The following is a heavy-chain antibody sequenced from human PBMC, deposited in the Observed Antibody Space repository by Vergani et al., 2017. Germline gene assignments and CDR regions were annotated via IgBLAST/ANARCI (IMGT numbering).Heavy chain of an antibody. D-gene: IGHD5-18*01. CDR3: TRDRVDTAMPAYYYGMDV. V-gene: IGHV1-69*01. Sequence: QVQLVQSGAEVKKPGSSVKVSCKASGGTFSSYAISWVLQAPGQGLEWMGGIIPIFGTANYAQKFQGRVTITADESTSTAYMELSSLRSEDTAVYYCTRDRVDTAMPAYYYGMDVWGQGTTVTVSS. CDR2: IIPIFGTA. J-gene: IGHJ6*02. CDR1: GGTFSSYA.